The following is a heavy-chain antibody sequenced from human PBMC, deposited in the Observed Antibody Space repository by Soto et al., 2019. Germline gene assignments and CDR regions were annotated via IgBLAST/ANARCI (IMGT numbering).Heavy chain of an antibody. J-gene: IGHJ3*02. CDR2: INWNGGST. V-gene: IGHV3-20*01. D-gene: IGHD2-15*01. CDR3: ARSHCDGGNCYSFAFDI. CDR1: GFTFDDSG. Sequence: EVQLVESGGGVVRPGGSLRLSCAASGFTFDDSGMGWVRQTPGKGLEWVSGINWNGGSTAYADSVKGRFTISRDNAKNSLYLQMNSLRAEDTALYHCARSHCDGGNCYSFAFDIWGQGTMVTVSS.